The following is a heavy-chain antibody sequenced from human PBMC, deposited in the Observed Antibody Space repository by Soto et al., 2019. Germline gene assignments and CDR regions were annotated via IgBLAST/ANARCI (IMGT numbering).Heavy chain of an antibody. CDR1: GGSFSGYY. Sequence: KPSETLSLTCAVYGGSFSGYYWSWIRQPPGKGLEWIGEINHSGSTNYNPSLKSRVTISVDTSKNQFSLKLSSVTAADTAVYYCARAHFRGYYGSGSSLYYYYYYGTGVWGQGTTVTVSS. V-gene: IGHV4-34*01. D-gene: IGHD3-10*01. CDR3: ARAHFRGYYGSGSSLYYYYYYGTGV. CDR2: INHSGST. J-gene: IGHJ6*02.